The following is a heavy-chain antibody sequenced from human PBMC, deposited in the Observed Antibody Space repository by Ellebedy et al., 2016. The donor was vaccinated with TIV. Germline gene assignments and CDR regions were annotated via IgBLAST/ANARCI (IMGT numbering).Heavy chain of an antibody. Sequence: MPSETLSLTCTVSGGSISITSYYWGWIRQPTGTGLEWIGRIYYDGNTNYNPSLKSRVTISVDTSKNQFSLKLSSVTAADTAFYYCARQYNYGTNGYYVDYWGQGTLLTVSS. D-gene: IGHD2-8*01. V-gene: IGHV4-39*01. CDR3: ARQYNYGTNGYYVDY. CDR1: GGSISITSYY. CDR2: IYYDGNT. J-gene: IGHJ4*02.